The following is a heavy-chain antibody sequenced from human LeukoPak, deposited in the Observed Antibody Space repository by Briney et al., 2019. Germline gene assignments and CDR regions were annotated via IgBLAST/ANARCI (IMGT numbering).Heavy chain of an antibody. CDR3: ARHGYSSGSLAWFDP. Sequence: SETLSLTCTVAGGSISSYYWSWIRQPPGKGLEWIGYIYHSGSNNYNPSLKSRVTISVDTSKNQFSLKLSSVTAADTAVYYCARHGYSSGSLAWFDPWGQGTQVTVSS. CDR2: IYHSGSN. J-gene: IGHJ5*02. V-gene: IGHV4-59*01. D-gene: IGHD6-19*01. CDR1: GGSISSYY.